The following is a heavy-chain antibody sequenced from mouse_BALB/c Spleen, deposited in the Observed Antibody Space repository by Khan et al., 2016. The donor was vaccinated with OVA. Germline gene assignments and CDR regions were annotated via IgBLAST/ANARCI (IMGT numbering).Heavy chain of an antibody. Sequence: VQLKESGPGLVKPSQSLSLTCTVTGYSITSGYAWNWIRQFPGNKLEWMGYISYSGVTSYTPSLKSRISITRDTSKNQFFLQLNSVTTEVTATDYCARWNYNGYYVNYWGQGTTLTVSS. CDR3: ARWNYNGYYVNY. V-gene: IGHV3-2*02. CDR2: ISYSGVT. J-gene: IGHJ2*01. D-gene: IGHD1-1*01. CDR1: GYSITSGYA.